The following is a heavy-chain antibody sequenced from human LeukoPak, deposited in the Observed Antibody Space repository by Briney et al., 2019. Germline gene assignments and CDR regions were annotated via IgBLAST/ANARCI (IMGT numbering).Heavy chain of an antibody. CDR2: ISSSGSTI. Sequence: GGSLRLSCAASGFTFSSYSMNWVRQAPGKGLEWVSYISSSGSTIYYADSVKGRFTISRDNAKNSLYLQMNSLRAEDTAVYYCAREHYFYYMDVWGKGTTVTVSS. J-gene: IGHJ6*03. CDR3: AREHYFYYMDV. V-gene: IGHV3-48*04. CDR1: GFTFSSYS.